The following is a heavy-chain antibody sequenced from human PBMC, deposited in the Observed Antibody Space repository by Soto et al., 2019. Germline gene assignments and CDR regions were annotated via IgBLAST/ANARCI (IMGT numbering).Heavy chain of an antibody. J-gene: IGHJ5*02. CDR2: IIPIFGTA. CDR3: ASIDSSGDGA. Sequence: SVQVCCKASGGNFSIYAISCVRQAPGQGLEWMGGIIPIFGTANYAQKFQGRVTITADESTSTAYMELSSLRSEDTAVYYCASIDSSGDGAWGQGTLVTVSS. CDR1: GGNFSIYA. D-gene: IGHD3-22*01. V-gene: IGHV1-69*13.